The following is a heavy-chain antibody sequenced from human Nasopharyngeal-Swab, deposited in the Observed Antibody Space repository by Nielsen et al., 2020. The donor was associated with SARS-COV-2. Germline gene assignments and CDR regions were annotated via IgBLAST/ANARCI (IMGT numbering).Heavy chain of an antibody. Sequence: SETLSLTCTVSGGSVNNNDWWTWVRQSPGKGLEWIGEVSHSWTTIYSPSLKSRVTFSMDKSKSQFSLRLTSVSAADTAVYFCARGNLVVVPSPILGLGPLFYYFSLNVWGKGTTVTVSS. D-gene: IGHD2-2*01. J-gene: IGHJ6*03. V-gene: IGHV4-4*02. CDR1: GGSVNNNDW. CDR2: VSHSWTT. CDR3: ARGNLVVVPSPILGLGPLFYYFSLNV.